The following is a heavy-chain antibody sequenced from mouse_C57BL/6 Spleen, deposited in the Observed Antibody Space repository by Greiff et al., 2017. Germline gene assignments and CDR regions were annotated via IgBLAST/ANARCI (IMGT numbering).Heavy chain of an antibody. J-gene: IGHJ4*01. CDR2: ILPGSGST. V-gene: IGHV1-9*01. CDR1: GYTFTGYW. CDR3: ARSGIYDGYYYYAMDY. D-gene: IGHD2-3*01. Sequence: VQLQQSGAELMKPGASVKLSCKATGYTFTGYWIEWVKQRPGHGLEWIGEILPGSGSTNYNEKFKGKATFTADTSSNTAYMQLSSLTTEDSAIYYCARSGIYDGYYYYAMDYWGQGTSVTVSS.